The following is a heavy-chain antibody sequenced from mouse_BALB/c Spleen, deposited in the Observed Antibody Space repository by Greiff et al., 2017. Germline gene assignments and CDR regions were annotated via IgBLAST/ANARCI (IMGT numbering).Heavy chain of an antibody. Sequence: EVKLMESGAELVKPGASVKLSCTASGFNIKDTYMHWVKQRPEQGLEWIGRIDPANGNTKYDPKFQGKATITADTSSNTAYLQLSSLTSEDTAVYYCASDYYYGSSYSYAMDYWGQGTSVTVSS. J-gene: IGHJ4*01. V-gene: IGHV14-3*02. D-gene: IGHD1-1*01. CDR3: ASDYYYGSSYSYAMDY. CDR1: GFNIKDTY. CDR2: IDPANGNT.